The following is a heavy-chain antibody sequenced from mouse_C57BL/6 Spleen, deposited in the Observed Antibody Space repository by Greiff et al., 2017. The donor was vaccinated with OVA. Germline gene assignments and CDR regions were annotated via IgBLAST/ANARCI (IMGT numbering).Heavy chain of an antibody. CDR2: ISNGGGST. CDR1: GFTFSDYY. J-gene: IGHJ4*01. Sequence: EVQRVESGGGLVQPGGSLKLSCAASGFTFSDYYMYWVRQTPEKRLEWVAYISNGGGSTYYPDTVKGRFTISRDNAKNTLYLQMSRLKSEDTAMYYCARAYYGSRDYAMDYWGQGTSVTVSS. V-gene: IGHV5-12*01. D-gene: IGHD1-1*01. CDR3: ARAYYGSRDYAMDY.